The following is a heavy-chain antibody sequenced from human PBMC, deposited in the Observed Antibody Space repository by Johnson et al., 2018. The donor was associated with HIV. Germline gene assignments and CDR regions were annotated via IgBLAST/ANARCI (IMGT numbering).Heavy chain of an antibody. D-gene: IGHD5-18*01. Sequence: EVQLVESGGGLIQPGGSLRLSCVASGFTVSYNYMNWVRQAPGTGLEWVSVSYSGGSTYYADSVKGRFTISRDNSKNTLYLQMNSLRAEDTAVYYCAKGDKAYSYPLDAFDIWGQGTMVTVSS. CDR1: GFTVSYNY. CDR3: AKGDKAYSYPLDAFDI. V-gene: IGHV3-53*01. J-gene: IGHJ3*02. CDR2: SYSGGST.